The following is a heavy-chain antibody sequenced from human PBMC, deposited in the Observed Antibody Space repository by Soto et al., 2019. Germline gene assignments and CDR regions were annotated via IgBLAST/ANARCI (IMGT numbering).Heavy chain of an antibody. CDR3: AKLGLYDFWSGNNH. V-gene: IGHV3-23*01. CDR2: ISGSGGST. CDR1: GFTFSSYA. Sequence: GGSLRLSCAASGFTFSSYAMSWVRQAPGKGLEWVSAISGSGGSTYYADSVKGRFTISRDNSKNTLYLQMNSLRAEDTAVYYCAKLGLYDFWSGNNHWGQGTLVTVSS. J-gene: IGHJ5*02. D-gene: IGHD3-3*01.